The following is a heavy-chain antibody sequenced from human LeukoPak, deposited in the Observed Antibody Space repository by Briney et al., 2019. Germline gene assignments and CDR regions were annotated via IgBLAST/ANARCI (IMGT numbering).Heavy chain of an antibody. Sequence: PSETLSLTCAVSGGSISSYYWSWIRQPPGKGLEWIGYIYYSGSTNYNPSLKSRVTISVDTSKNQFSLKLSSVTAADTAVYYCARLYDAFDIWGQGTMVTVSS. CDR1: GGSISSYY. V-gene: IGHV4-59*08. CDR2: IYYSGST. J-gene: IGHJ3*02. CDR3: ARLYDAFDI.